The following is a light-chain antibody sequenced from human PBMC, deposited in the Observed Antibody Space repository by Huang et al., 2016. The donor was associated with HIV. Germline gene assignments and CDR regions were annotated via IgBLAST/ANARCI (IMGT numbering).Light chain of an antibody. CDR3: QQYNNWPRT. J-gene: IGKJ1*01. V-gene: IGKV3-15*01. Sequence: EIVMTQSPATLSVSPGERATLACRAGQSVGSNLAWYRQNPGQAPWLLIYGASTRATGIPARFSGSGSGTEFTLTISSLQSEDFAVYYCQQYNNWPRTFGQGTKVEI. CDR1: QSVGSN. CDR2: GAS.